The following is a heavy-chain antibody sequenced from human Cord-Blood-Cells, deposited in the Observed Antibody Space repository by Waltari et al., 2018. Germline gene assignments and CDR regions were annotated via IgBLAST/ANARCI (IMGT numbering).Heavy chain of an antibody. V-gene: IGHV1-69*09. CDR1: GGTFSSYA. Sequence: QVQLVQSGAEVKKPGSSVKVSCKASGGTFSSYAISWVRQAPGQGLEWMGRIIPILGIANYAQKFQGRVTITADKSMSTAYMELSSLRSEDTAVYYCARTPGLRFLEYYFDYWGQGTLVTVSS. D-gene: IGHD3-3*01. J-gene: IGHJ4*02. CDR2: IIPILGIA. CDR3: ARTPGLRFLEYYFDY.